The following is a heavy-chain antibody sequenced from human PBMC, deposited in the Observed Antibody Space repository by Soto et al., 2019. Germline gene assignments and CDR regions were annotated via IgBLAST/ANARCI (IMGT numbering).Heavy chain of an antibody. CDR3: VGGGGWLAQGFDY. D-gene: IGHD6-19*01. Sequence: PGGSLRLSCAASGFTFSSYAMHWVRQAPGKGLEWVAVISYDGSNKYYADSVKGRFTISRDNSKNTLYLQMNSLRAEDTAVYYCVGGGGWLAQGFDYWGQGTLVTVSS. J-gene: IGHJ4*02. CDR2: ISYDGSNK. V-gene: IGHV3-30-3*01. CDR1: GFTFSSYA.